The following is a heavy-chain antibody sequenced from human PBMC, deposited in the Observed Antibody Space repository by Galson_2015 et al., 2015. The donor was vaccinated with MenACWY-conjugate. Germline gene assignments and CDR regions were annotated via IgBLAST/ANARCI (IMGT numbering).Heavy chain of an antibody. CDR3: VVNSYGS. Sequence: SLRLSCAASGFAFSNYHLHWVRQAPGKGLEYVAAIRGSGDGTYYADSVKGRFTISRDNSKNTLSLHMSSPRTEDTAVYYCVVNSYGSWGQGTLVTVSS. CDR2: IRGSGDGT. V-gene: IGHV3-64D*06. J-gene: IGHJ4*02. CDR1: GFAFSNYH. D-gene: IGHD2/OR15-2a*01.